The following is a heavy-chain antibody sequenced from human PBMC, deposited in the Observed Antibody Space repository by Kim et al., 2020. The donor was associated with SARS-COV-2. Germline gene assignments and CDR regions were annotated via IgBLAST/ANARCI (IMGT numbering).Heavy chain of an antibody. CDR2: IDPSDSYT. CDR1: GYSFTSYW. J-gene: IGHJ6*02. V-gene: IGHV5-10-1*01. D-gene: IGHD6-13*01. Sequence: GESLKISCKGSGYSFTSYWISWVRQMPGKGLEWMGRIDPSDSYTNYSPSFQGHVTISADKSISTAYLQWSSLKASDTAMYYCARCPRSSSWQEWNYYYYYGMDVWGQGTTVTVSS. CDR3: ARCPRSSSWQEWNYYYYYGMDV.